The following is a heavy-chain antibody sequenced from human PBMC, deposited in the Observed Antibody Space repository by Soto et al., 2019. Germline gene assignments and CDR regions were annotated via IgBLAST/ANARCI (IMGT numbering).Heavy chain of an antibody. Sequence: QVQLVQSGAEVKKPGSSVKVSCKASGGTFSSSAISWVRQAPGQGLEWMGAIIPVFGTAHYAQKFQGRVTITADKPTSTAYMDLSRPRSEDTAVYYWARERPERGKDVWGQGTTVTVSS. CDR2: IIPVFGTA. J-gene: IGHJ6*02. CDR1: GGTFSSSA. V-gene: IGHV1-69*06. D-gene: IGHD6-25*01. CDR3: ARERPERGKDV.